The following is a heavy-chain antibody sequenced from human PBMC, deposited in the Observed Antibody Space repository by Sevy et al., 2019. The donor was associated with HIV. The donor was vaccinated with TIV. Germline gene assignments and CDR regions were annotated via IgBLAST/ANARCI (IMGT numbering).Heavy chain of an antibody. CDR2: IKEDGSAK. J-gene: IGHJ1*01. V-gene: IGHV3-7*01. CDR3: ARDSPGSRGYAH. Sequence: GGSLRLSCAASGFTFSTYWMTWVRQAPGQGLEWVANIKEDGSAKYYVDSVKGRFTISRDNAKNSLYLQVNNLRAEDTAVYYCARDSPGSRGYAHWGQGTLVTVSS. CDR1: GFTFSTYW. D-gene: IGHD5-12*01.